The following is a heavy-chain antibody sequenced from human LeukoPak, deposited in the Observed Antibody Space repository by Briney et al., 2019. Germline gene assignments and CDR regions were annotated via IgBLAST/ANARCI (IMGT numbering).Heavy chain of an antibody. D-gene: IGHD3-10*01. CDR2: ISGSGGST. CDR3: ARAPGYGSGSSNPFDY. V-gene: IGHV3-23*01. CDR1: GFTFSSYA. Sequence: GGSLRLSCAASGFTFSSYAMSWVRQAPGKGLEWVSAISGSGGSTYYADSVKGRFTISRDNAKNSLYLQMNSLRAEDTAVYYCARAPGYGSGSSNPFDYWGQGTLVTVSS. J-gene: IGHJ4*02.